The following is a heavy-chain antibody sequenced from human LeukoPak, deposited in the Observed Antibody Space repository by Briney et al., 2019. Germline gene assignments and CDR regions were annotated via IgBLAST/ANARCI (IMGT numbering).Heavy chain of an antibody. CDR1: GFTFSNAR. J-gene: IGHJ3*02. Sequence: GGSLRLSCAASGFTFSNARMSWVRQAPGKGLEWVGRIKSKTDGGTTDYAAPVKGRFTISRDDSKNTLYLQMNSLKTEDTAVYYCTTISKNDAFDIWGQGTMVTVSS. CDR3: TTISKNDAFDI. V-gene: IGHV3-15*01. D-gene: IGHD3-3*02. CDR2: IKSKTDGGTT.